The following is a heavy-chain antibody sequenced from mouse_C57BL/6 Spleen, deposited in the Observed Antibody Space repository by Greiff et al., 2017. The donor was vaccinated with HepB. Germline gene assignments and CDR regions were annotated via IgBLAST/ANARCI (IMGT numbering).Heavy chain of an antibody. CDR1: GYTFTDYN. CDR3: ARNYLSFDY. J-gene: IGHJ2*01. D-gene: IGHD5-5*01. V-gene: IGHV1-22*01. CDR2: INPNNGGT. Sequence: EVKLVESGPELVKPGASVKMSCKASGYTFTDYNMHWVKQSHGKSLEWIGYINPNNGGTSYNQKFKGKATLTVNKSSSTAYMELRSLTSEDSAVYYCARNYLSFDYWGQGTTLTVSS.